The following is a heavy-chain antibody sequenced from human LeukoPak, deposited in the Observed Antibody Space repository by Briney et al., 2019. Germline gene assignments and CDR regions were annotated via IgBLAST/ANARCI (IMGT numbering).Heavy chain of an antibody. CDR2: IYYSGST. D-gene: IGHD4-17*01. CDR3: ARGFAYGDTGSFDY. Sequence: SETLSLTCTVSGGSISSYYWSWIRQPPGKGLEWIGYIYYSGSTTYNPSLKSRVTISVGTSKDQFSLKLNSVTAADTAMYYCARGFAYGDTGSFDYWGQGTLVTVSS. V-gene: IGHV4-59*01. J-gene: IGHJ4*02. CDR1: GGSISSYY.